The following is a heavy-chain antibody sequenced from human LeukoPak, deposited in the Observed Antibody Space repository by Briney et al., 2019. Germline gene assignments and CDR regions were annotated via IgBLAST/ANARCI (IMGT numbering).Heavy chain of an antibody. CDR3: ARGVGTSWFDP. D-gene: IGHD1-26*01. V-gene: IGHV1-2*02. Sequence: ASVKVSCKASGYNFIVNYIHWVRQAPGQGLEWMGWMNPNSGGTNNAQKFQGRVTMTRDTSIGTAYMELSGLTSDDTAVYFCARGVGTSWFDPWGQGTLVTVSS. J-gene: IGHJ5*02. CDR1: GYNFIVNY. CDR2: MNPNSGGT.